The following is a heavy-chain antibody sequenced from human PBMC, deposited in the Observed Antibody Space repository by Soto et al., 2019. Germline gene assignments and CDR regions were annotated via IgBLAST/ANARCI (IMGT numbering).Heavy chain of an antibody. CDR2: FDPEGGEA. V-gene: IGHV1-24*01. CDR1: GRTLTEFS. D-gene: IGHD3-10*01. J-gene: IGHJ4*02. CDR3: ATPTPIRGAMITNINFDV. Sequence: ASVAVAGQTSGRTLTEFSIRCVRQAPGKGSEWMGGFDPEGGEAIYAQKWHGSVTVTEDTVTDTAYMELSGLKYDDTAVYYCATPTPIRGAMITNINFDVWGQGTPVTVSS.